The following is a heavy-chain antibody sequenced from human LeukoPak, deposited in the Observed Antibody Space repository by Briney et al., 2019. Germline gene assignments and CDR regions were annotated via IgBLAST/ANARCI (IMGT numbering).Heavy chain of an antibody. Sequence: PSQTLSLTCTVSGGSISSGSYYWRWIRQPAGKGLEWIGRIYTSGSTNYNPALKSRVTISVDTSKNQFSLKLSSVTAADTAVYYCARAPWHLDYSNYYYFDYWGQGTLVTVSS. CDR1: GGSISSGSYY. V-gene: IGHV4-61*02. CDR2: IYTSGST. J-gene: IGHJ4*02. CDR3: ARAPWHLDYSNYYYFDY. D-gene: IGHD4-11*01.